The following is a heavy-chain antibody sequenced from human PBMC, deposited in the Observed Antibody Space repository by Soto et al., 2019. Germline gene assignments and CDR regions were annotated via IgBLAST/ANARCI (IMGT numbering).Heavy chain of an antibody. CDR1: GGTFSSYA. V-gene: IGHV1-69*13. J-gene: IGHJ3*02. CDR3: ARVLGYYYDSSGYIQVRKQAFDI. CDR2: IIPIFGTA. Sequence: SVKVSCKASGGTFSSYAISWVRQAPGQGLEWMGGIIPIFGTANYAQKFQGRVTITADESTSTAYMELSSLRSEDTAVYYCARVLGYYYDSSGYIQVRKQAFDIWGQGTMVTVSS. D-gene: IGHD3-22*01.